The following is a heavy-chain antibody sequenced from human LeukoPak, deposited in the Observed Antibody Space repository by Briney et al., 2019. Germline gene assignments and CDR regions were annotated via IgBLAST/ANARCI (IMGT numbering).Heavy chain of an antibody. D-gene: IGHD5-18*01. CDR1: GSTFSSYW. CDR3: ARDLVDTAMASAHDY. Sequence: RLSCAASGSTFSSYWMSWVRQAPGKGLEWVANIKQDGSEKYYVDSVKGRFTISRDNAKNSLYLQMNSLRAEDTAVYYCARDLVDTAMASAHDYWGQGTLVTVSS. J-gene: IGHJ4*02. CDR2: IKQDGSEK. V-gene: IGHV3-7*01.